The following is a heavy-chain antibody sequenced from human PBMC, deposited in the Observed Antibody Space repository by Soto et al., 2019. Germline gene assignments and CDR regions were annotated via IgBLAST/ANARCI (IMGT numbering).Heavy chain of an antibody. CDR2: ISAYDGNT. CDR1: GYTFTSYG. CDR3: ARGGYYDSSGSRNYYYYGMNV. J-gene: IGHJ6*02. Sequence: QAQLVQSGAEVKKPGASVKVSCKASGYTFTSYGINWVRQAPGQGLEWLGWISAYDGNTKYAQNVQGRVSMTTDTSXXTXYMXLXXXXXDXXXIXXCARGGYYDSSGSRNYYYYGMNVWGQGTTVSVSS. V-gene: IGHV1-18*04. D-gene: IGHD3-22*01.